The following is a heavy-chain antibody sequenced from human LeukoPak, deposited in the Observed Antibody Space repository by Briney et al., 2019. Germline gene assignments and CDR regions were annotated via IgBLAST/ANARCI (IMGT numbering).Heavy chain of an antibody. Sequence: GGSLRLSCAASGFSFAGYGMHWVRQAPGKGLEWVAVISYDGNNKIYAGSVKGRFTISRDDSKNTLYLQMNSLGAEDTAVYYCATKVVAGYWGQGTLVTVPS. J-gene: IGHJ4*02. V-gene: IGHV3-30*03. CDR3: ATKVVAGY. CDR2: ISYDGNNK. D-gene: IGHD2-15*01. CDR1: GFSFAGYG.